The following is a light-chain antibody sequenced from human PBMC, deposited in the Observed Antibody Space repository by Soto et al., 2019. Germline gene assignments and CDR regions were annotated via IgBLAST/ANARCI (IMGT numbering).Light chain of an antibody. CDR2: GVY. V-gene: IGKV3D-15*01. Sequence: IVMTQSPASMSVSQGDRATLSCRASQSVSSNLAWYQQKPGQAPRLLIYGVYTRAPGIPARFSGSGSGTEFTLTISSLQSEDFAVYYCQQYNNWPLPLGGGTKVDI. J-gene: IGKJ4*01. CDR3: QQYNNWPLP. CDR1: QSVSSN.